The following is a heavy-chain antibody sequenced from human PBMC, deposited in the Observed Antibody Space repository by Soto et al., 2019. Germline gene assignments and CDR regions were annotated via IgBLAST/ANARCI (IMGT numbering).Heavy chain of an antibody. Sequence: SETLSLTCTVSSGSIRTGSYYWGWIRQPPGKGLEWIGSIYYTGSTFYNPSLKTRVTISVDTSKNQFSLKLSSVTAADTAVYYCARHPGDSGHWYYFDYWAQGTLVTVSS. J-gene: IGHJ4*02. D-gene: IGHD5-12*01. CDR3: ARHPGDSGHWYYFDY. CDR1: SGSIRTGSYY. V-gene: IGHV4-39*01. CDR2: IYYTGST.